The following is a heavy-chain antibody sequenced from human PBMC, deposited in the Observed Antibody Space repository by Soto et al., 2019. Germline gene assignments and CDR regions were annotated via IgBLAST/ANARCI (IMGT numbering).Heavy chain of an antibody. J-gene: IGHJ4*02. CDR3: TTDRIYDSSGYRMAGFDY. Sequence: EVQLVESGGGLVKPGGSLRLSCAASGFTFSNAWMSWVRQAPGKGLEWVGRIKSKTDGGTTDYAAPVKGRFTISRDDSKNTLYLQMNSLKTEDTAVYYCTTDRIYDSSGYRMAGFDYWGQGTLVTVSS. CDR1: GFTFSNAW. D-gene: IGHD3-22*01. CDR2: IKSKTDGGTT. V-gene: IGHV3-15*01.